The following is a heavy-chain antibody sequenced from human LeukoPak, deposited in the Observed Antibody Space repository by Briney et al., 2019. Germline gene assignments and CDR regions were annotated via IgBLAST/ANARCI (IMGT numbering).Heavy chain of an antibody. CDR2: IYTSGST. J-gene: IGHJ5*02. CDR3: ARGVVGATSNWFDP. D-gene: IGHD1-26*01. V-gene: IGHV4-61*02. Sequence: SQTLSLTCTVSGGSISSGSYYWSWIRQPAGKGLEWIGRIYTSGSTNYNPSLKSRVTTSVDTSKNQFSLKLSSVTAADTAVYYCARGVVGATSNWFDPWGQGTLVTVSS. CDR1: GGSISSGSYY.